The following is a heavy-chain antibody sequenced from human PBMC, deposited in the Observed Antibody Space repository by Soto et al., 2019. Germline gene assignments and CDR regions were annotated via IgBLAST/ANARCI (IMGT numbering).Heavy chain of an antibody. Sequence: EVQLVESGGGLVQPGGSLRLSCAASGFTLSSYWMHWVRQAPGRELMWVSRISSDGTGVLHADSVKGRFTISRDNARNTVYLQMNSLRAEYTAVYFCARDQTVPGPSTLEYWGQGTLVAVSA. CDR2: ISSDGTGV. CDR1: GFTLSSYW. CDR3: ARDQTVPGPSTLEY. J-gene: IGHJ4*02. V-gene: IGHV3-74*01. D-gene: IGHD6-19*01.